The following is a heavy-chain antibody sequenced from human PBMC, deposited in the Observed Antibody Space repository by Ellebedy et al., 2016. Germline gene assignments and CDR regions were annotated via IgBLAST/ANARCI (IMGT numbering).Heavy chain of an antibody. V-gene: IGHV4-30-4*01. D-gene: IGHD3/OR15-3a*01. Sequence: SETLSLXXTVSGTSLRGGTHYWTWTRQSPGKGLEWLGCMFYSGTTYYNPSLKGRVSMSVDTSRNQFSMRLRSVSAADTAVYYCARMGMDWYGEQTFYFYAVDVWGEGTTVAVSS. CDR1: GTSLRGGTHY. CDR2: MFYSGTT. J-gene: IGHJ6*04. CDR3: ARMGMDWYGEQTFYFYAVDV.